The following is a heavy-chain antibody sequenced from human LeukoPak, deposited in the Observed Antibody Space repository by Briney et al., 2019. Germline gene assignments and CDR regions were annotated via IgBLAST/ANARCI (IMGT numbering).Heavy chain of an antibody. CDR3: ASTKDTAMVTEAPLNWFDP. Sequence: ASVKVCCKASGGTFSSYAISWVRQAPGQGLEWMGRIIPIFGIANYAQKFQGRVTITADKSTSTAYMELSSLRSEDTAVYYCASTKDTAMVTEAPLNWFDPWGQGTLVTVSS. V-gene: IGHV1-69*04. CDR1: GGTFSSYA. CDR2: IIPIFGIA. D-gene: IGHD5-18*01. J-gene: IGHJ5*02.